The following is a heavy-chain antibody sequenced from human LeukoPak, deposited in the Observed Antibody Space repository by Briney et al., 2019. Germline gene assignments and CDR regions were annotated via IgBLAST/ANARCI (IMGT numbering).Heavy chain of an antibody. V-gene: IGHV1-46*01. CDR2: INPSGGST. CDR3: ARGTEYSGSYFFGAFDI. Sequence: ASVKVSCKASGYTFTSYYMHWVRQAPGQGLEWMGIINPSGGSTSYAQKFQGRVTMTRDTSTSTVYMELSSLRSEDTAVYYCARGTEYSGSYFFGAFDIWGQGTMVTVSS. D-gene: IGHD1-26*01. CDR1: GYTFTSYY. J-gene: IGHJ3*02.